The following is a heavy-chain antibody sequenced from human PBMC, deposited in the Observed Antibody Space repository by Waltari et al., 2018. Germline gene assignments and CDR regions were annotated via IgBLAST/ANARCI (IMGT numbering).Heavy chain of an antibody. J-gene: IGHJ4*02. CDR1: GVTFSDTW. Sequence: EVQLVESGGGLVQPGGSLSLSCAVSGVTFSDTWIHWVRQTPGKGLRWVKSNNPDGRTTNYADSVTGRFTISRDNAKNMVDLQMHRLGAEDTAVYYCATAGNYRFDFWGQGTLVTVAP. CDR3: ATAGNYRFDF. CDR2: NNPDGRTT. V-gene: IGHV3-74*01. D-gene: IGHD1-26*01.